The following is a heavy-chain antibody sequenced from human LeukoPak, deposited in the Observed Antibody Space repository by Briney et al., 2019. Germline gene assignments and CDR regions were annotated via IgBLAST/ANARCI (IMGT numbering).Heavy chain of an antibody. Sequence: GASVKVSCTASGYTFTSYGISWVRQAPGQGLEWMGWISAYNGNTNYAQKLQGRVTMTTDTSTSTAYMELRSLRSDDTAVYYCARAVETYGSGSYRSYYYGMDVWGKGTTVTVSS. CDR3: ARAVETYGSGSYRSYYYGMDV. J-gene: IGHJ6*04. CDR1: GYTFTSYG. CDR2: ISAYNGNT. V-gene: IGHV1-18*04. D-gene: IGHD3-10*01.